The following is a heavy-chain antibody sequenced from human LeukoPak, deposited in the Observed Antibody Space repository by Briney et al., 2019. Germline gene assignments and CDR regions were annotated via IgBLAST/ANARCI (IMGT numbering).Heavy chain of an antibody. D-gene: IGHD5-18*01. CDR3: ARAISSGYSPAGAFDI. CDR2: IIPIFGAA. CDR1: GGTFSSYA. V-gene: IGHV1-69*13. J-gene: IGHJ3*02. Sequence: SVKVSCKASGGTFSSYAISWVRQAPGQGLEWMGGIIPIFGAANYAQKFQGRVTITADESTSTAYMELSSLRSEDTAVYYCARAISSGYSPAGAFDIWGQGTMVTVSS.